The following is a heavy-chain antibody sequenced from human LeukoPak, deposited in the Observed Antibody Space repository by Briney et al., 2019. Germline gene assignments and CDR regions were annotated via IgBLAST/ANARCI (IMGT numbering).Heavy chain of an antibody. CDR3: AKASVYTLFFDY. Sequence: ASVKVSCKASGYTFTSYGISWVRQAPGKGLEWVSAISGSGGSTYYADSVKGRFTISRDNSKNTLYLQMNSLRAEDTAVYYCAKASVYTLFFDYWGQGTLVTVSS. CDR1: GYTFTSYG. D-gene: IGHD1-14*01. CDR2: ISGSGGST. J-gene: IGHJ4*02. V-gene: IGHV3-23*01.